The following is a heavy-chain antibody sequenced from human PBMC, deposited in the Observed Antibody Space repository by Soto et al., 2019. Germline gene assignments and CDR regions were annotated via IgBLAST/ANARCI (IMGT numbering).Heavy chain of an antibody. D-gene: IGHD3-10*01. CDR1: GFTFSSYS. CDR2: ISSSSAYI. Sequence: EVQLVESGGDLVKPGGSLRLSCADSGFTFSSYSMNWVRQAPGKGLEWVSAISSSSAYIFYADSVKGRFTVYRDNAKHSLYLQMNTLSSDDNAVYYCARGGREITRHLDYWGQGTLVTVSS. CDR3: ARGGREITRHLDY. J-gene: IGHJ4*02. V-gene: IGHV3-21*01.